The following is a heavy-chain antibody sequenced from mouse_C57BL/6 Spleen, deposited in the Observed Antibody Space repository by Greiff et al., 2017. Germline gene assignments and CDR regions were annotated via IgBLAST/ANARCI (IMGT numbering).Heavy chain of an antibody. D-gene: IGHD2-4*01. CDR1: GYSFTGYF. CDR3: ARADYDRAWFAY. V-gene: IGHV1-20*01. Sequence: EVQLQQSGPELVKPGDSVKISCKASGYSFTGYFMNWVMQSHGKSLEWIGRINPYNGDTFYNQKFKGKATLTVDKSSSTAHMARRSLTSEDSAVYYCARADYDRAWFAYWGQGTLVTVSA. CDR2: INPYNGDT. J-gene: IGHJ3*01.